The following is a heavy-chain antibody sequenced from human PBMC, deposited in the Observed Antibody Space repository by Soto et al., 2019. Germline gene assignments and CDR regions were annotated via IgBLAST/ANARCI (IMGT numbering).Heavy chain of an antibody. CDR1: GASISSRDYY. V-gene: IGHV4-39*01. Sequence: SETLSLTCSVSGASISSRDYYWGWIRQTPGKGLEWIGNIDYNGVTYYNPSLKSRVTVSKDTSKNQFSLKVASVTADTAIYYCGRVMIGTSRHTDSDYWGQGTQVTVSS. J-gene: IGHJ4*02. CDR3: GRVMIGTSRHTDSDY. CDR2: IDYNGVT. D-gene: IGHD2-2*01.